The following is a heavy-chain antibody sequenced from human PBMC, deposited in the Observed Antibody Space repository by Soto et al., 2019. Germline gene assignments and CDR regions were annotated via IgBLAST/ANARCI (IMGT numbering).Heavy chain of an antibody. J-gene: IGHJ4*02. D-gene: IGHD3-10*01. CDR1: GFTFTNYA. Sequence: EVQLLESGGGLVQPGGSLRLSCAASGFTFTNYAMSWVRQAPGKGLEWVATISGSGRGVASLYPYYAASVKCRSTISRETPKNTFSLQRTSLGAEDTVLYYGAKDSLYSASGPSPGDWGQGTLVTVSS. V-gene: IGHV3-23*01. CDR3: AKDSLYSASGPSPGD. CDR2: ISGSGRGVASLYP.